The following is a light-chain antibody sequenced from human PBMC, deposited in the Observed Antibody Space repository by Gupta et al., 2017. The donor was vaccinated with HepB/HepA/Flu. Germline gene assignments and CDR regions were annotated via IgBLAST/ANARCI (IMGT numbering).Light chain of an antibody. Sequence: DIQLTQSPSFLSASIGDRVTITCRASQGINSYLGWYQQKPGKAPKFLIYDASTLQSRVPSRFSGSGSRTEFTLTISSLQPEDFATYYCQQLKSYPLTFGGGTKVEIK. CDR2: DAS. CDR3: QQLKSYPLT. J-gene: IGKJ4*01. CDR1: QGINSY. V-gene: IGKV1-9*01.